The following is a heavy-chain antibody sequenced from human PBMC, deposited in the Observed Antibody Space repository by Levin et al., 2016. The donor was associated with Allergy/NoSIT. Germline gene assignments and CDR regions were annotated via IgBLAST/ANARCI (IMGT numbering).Heavy chain of an antibody. D-gene: IGHD5-18*01. V-gene: IGHV4-39*01. J-gene: IGHJ4*02. Sequence: SETLSLTCTVSGGSISSSSYYWGWIRQPPGKGLEWIGSIYYSGSTYYNPSLKSRVTISVDTSKNQFSLKLSSVTAADTAVYYCASTGDTAMAPVLCDYWGQGTLVTVSS. CDR1: GGSISSSSYY. CDR2: IYYSGST. CDR3: ASTGDTAMAPVLCDY.